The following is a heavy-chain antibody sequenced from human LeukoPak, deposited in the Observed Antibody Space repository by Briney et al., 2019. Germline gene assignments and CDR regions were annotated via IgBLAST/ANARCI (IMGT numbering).Heavy chain of an antibody. Sequence: SGPTLVNPTQTLTLTCTSSGFSLSTSGMCVSWIRQPPGKALEWLALIDWDDDKYYSTSLKTRLTISKDTSKNQVVLTMTNMDPVDTATYYCARTRGFCSGGSCYSYWFDPWGQGTLVTVSP. CDR1: GFSLSTSGMC. CDR3: ARTRGFCSGGSCYSYWFDP. CDR2: IDWDDDK. J-gene: IGHJ5*02. V-gene: IGHV2-70*01. D-gene: IGHD2-15*01.